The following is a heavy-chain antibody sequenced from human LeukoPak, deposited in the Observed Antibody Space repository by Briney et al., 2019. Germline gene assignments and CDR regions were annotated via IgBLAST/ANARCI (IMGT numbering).Heavy chain of an antibody. Sequence: PGGSLRLSCAASGFAVSSNYMSWVRQAPGMGLEWVSVIYSAGTTYYADAVKSRFTISRDDSKNTLYLQMNSLRAEDTAVYYCARGGGLYGFGPIDSWGQGTLVTVSS. J-gene: IGHJ4*02. V-gene: IGHV3-53*01. D-gene: IGHD3-3*01. CDR2: IYSAGTT. CDR1: GFAVSSNY. CDR3: ARGGGLYGFGPIDS.